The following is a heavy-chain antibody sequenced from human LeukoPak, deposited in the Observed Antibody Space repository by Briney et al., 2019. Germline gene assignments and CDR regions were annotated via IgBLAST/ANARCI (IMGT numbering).Heavy chain of an antibody. Sequence: GASVKVSCKASGYSLSSYGMSWVRQAPGQGLEWMGWISGYNGNTDTAQKFRDRLTMTTDKSTDTAHMELRSLRLDDTAVYFCARDRSTRGNWLDTWGQGTLVTVSS. D-gene: IGHD2-2*01. CDR1: GYSLSSYG. CDR2: ISGYNGNT. J-gene: IGHJ5*02. CDR3: ARDRSTRGNWLDT. V-gene: IGHV1-18*01.